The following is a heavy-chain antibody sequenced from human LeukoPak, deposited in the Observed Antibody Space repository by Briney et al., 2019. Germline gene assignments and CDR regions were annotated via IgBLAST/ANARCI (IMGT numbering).Heavy chain of an antibody. V-gene: IGHV3-23*01. CDR2: ISGSGGST. CDR1: GFTFSSYA. CDR3: AKDLEVGIAVAGYFDY. Sequence: GGSLRLSCAASGFTFSSYAMSWVRQAPGKGLEWVSAISGSGGSTYYADSVKGQFTISRDNSKNTLYLQMNSLRAEDTAVYYCAKDLEVGIAVAGYFDYWGQGTLVTVSS. D-gene: IGHD6-19*01. J-gene: IGHJ4*02.